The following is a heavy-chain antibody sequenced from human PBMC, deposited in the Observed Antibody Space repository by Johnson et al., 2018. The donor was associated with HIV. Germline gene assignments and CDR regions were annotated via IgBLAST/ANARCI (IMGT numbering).Heavy chain of an antibody. J-gene: IGHJ3*02. V-gene: IGHV3-49*03. CDR1: GFTFGDYA. CDR3: TTDQLQQLVHDAFDI. CDR2: IRSKTYGGTT. D-gene: IGHD6-13*01. Sequence: VQLVESGGGLVQPGRSLRLSCTASGFTFGDYALNWFRQAPGKGLEWVGFIRSKTYGGTTEYAASVKGRFSILRDDSKNTLYLQMNSLKTEDTAVYYCTTDQLQQLVHDAFDIWGQGTMVTVSS.